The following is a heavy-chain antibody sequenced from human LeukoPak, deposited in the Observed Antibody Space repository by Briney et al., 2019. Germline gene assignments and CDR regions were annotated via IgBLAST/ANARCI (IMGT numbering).Heavy chain of an antibody. CDR2: MNPNSGNP. J-gene: IGHJ5*02. CDR3: ARGRGSGHKENWFDP. CDR1: VYTFTTYD. D-gene: IGHD6-19*01. Sequence: ASVKVSCKASVYTFTTYDINWVRQATGQGLEWMGWMNPNSGNPGYTQKFQGRVTMTRNTSISTAYMELSSLRSEDTAVYYCARGRGSGHKENWFDPWGQGTLVTVSS. V-gene: IGHV1-8*01.